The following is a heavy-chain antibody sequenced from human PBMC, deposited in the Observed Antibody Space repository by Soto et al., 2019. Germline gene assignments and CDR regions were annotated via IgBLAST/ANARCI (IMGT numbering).Heavy chain of an antibody. V-gene: IGHV4-39*01. CDR3: ARRNDFWSGDAFDI. Sequence: SETLSLACTVSGGSISSSSYYWGWIRQPPGKGLEWIGSIYYSGSTYYNPSLKSRVTISVDTSKNQFSLKLSSVTAADTAVYYCARRNDFWSGDAFDIWGQGTMVTVSS. CDR1: GGSISSSSYY. D-gene: IGHD3-3*01. J-gene: IGHJ3*02. CDR2: IYYSGST.